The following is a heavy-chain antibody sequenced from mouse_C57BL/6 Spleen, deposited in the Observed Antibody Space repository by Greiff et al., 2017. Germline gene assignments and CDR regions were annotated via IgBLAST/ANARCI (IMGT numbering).Heavy chain of an antibody. Sequence: VQLVESGPELVKPGASVKLSCKASGYTFTSYDINWVKQRPGQGLEWIGWIYPGDGSTKYTEKFKGKATLTVDTSSSTAYMELHSLTSEDSAVYFCARKTTVVGFDYWGQGTTLTVSS. V-gene: IGHV1-85*01. J-gene: IGHJ2*01. CDR1: GYTFTSYD. D-gene: IGHD1-1*01. CDR2: IYPGDGST. CDR3: ARKTTVVGFDY.